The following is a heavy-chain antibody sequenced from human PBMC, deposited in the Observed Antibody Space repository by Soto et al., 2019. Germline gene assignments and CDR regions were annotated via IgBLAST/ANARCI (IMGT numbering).Heavy chain of an antibody. CDR1: GFTFGRYG. D-gene: IGHD2-8*02. J-gene: IGHJ4*02. V-gene: IGHV3-30*18. Sequence: GDSLRLSCAASGFTFGRYGMHWVRQAPGKGLEWVAVISYDGSNKYYADSVKGRFTISRDNSKNTLYLQMNGLRAEDTAVYYCAKERYGGHDWCFDYWGQGT. CDR2: ISYDGSNK. CDR3: AKERYGGHDWCFDY.